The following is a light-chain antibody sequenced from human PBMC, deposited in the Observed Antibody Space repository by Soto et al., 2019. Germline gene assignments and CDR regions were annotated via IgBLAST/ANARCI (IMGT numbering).Light chain of an antibody. CDR3: QSYDSSLSGDYV. CDR2: GNS. Sequence: QSVLTQPPSVSGAPGLRVTISCTGSSSNIGAGYDVHWYQQLPGTAPKLLIYGNSNRPSGVPDRFSGSKSGTSASLAITGLQAEDEADYYCQSYDSSLSGDYVFGTGTKVTVL. CDR1: SSNIGAGYD. J-gene: IGLJ1*01. V-gene: IGLV1-40*01.